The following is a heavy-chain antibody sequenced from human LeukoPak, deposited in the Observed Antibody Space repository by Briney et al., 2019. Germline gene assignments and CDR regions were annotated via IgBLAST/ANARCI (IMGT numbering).Heavy chain of an antibody. CDR1: GFIFSSYE. D-gene: IGHD6-13*01. Sequence: PGGSLRLSCAASGFIFSSYEMNWVRQAPGKGLEWVSYISSSGSTTYYADSVKGRFTISRDNAKNSLYLQMDSLRAEDTAVYYCARARYSSSWDPFQHWGQGTLVTVSS. CDR3: ARARYSSSWDPFQH. V-gene: IGHV3-48*03. J-gene: IGHJ1*01. CDR2: ISSSGSTT.